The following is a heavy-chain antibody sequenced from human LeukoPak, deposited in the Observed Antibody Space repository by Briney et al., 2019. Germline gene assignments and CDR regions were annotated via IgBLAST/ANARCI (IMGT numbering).Heavy chain of an antibody. J-gene: IGHJ4*01. Sequence: PSETLSLACTVSGGSISNYYWSWIRQPAGKGLEWIGRMYTSGSTDYNPSLKSRVTMSVDTSRNQFSLKLTSVTAADTAVYYCARQTIAAARFDYWGHGTLVTVSS. V-gene: IGHV4-4*07. D-gene: IGHD6-25*01. CDR2: MYTSGST. CDR1: GGSISNYY. CDR3: ARQTIAAARFDY.